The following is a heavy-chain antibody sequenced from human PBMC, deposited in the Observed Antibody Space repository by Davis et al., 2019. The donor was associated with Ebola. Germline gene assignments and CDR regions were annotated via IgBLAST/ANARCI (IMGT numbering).Heavy chain of an antibody. D-gene: IGHD6-19*01. CDR2: IKQDGSEK. Sequence: PGGSLRLSCAASGFTFSSYWMSWVRQAPGKGLEWVANIKQDGSEKYYVDSVKGRFTISRDNAKNSLYLQMNSLRAEDTAVYYCARAPYQQWLVGPGGGMDVWGQGTTVTVSS. CDR3: ARAPYQQWLVGPGGGMDV. J-gene: IGHJ6*02. V-gene: IGHV3-7*03. CDR1: GFTFSSYW.